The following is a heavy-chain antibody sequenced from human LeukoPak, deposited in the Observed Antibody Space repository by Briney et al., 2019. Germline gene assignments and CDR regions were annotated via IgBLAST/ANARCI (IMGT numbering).Heavy chain of an antibody. J-gene: IGHJ4*02. CDR1: GGSLTSYY. CDR2: IYNSGNT. Sequence: SETLSLTCTVSGGSLTSYYWSWIRQPAGKGLEWIGRIYNSGNTNYNSSLKSRVTMSVDTSKNQFSLKLTSVTAADTAVYYCARDPGEWGQGTLVTVSS. CDR3: ARDPGE. D-gene: IGHD7-27*01. V-gene: IGHV4-4*07.